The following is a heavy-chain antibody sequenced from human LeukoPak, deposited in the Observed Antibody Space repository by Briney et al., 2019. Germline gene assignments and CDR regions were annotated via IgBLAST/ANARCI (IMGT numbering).Heavy chain of an antibody. V-gene: IGHV5-10-1*01. Sequence: GESLTISCQASGYSFSNYWISWVRQMPGKGLEWMGRIDPRDSYTKYSPSFEGHVTISVDKSSTTAFLQWNSLKASDSAVYYCATGASKVTTDFASYWGQGTQVAVSS. CDR2: IDPRDSYT. CDR1: GYSFSNYW. CDR3: ATGASKVTTDFASY. J-gene: IGHJ1*01. D-gene: IGHD4-17*01.